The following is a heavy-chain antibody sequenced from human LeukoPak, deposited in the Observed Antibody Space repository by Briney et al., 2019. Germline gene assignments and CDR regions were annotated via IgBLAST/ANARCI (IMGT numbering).Heavy chain of an antibody. CDR2: ISYSGST. Sequence: PSETLSLTCAVSGGSISSHYWSWIRQPPGKGLEWIGYISYSGSTAYNPSLKSRVTISVDMAKNQFSLKLTSVTAADTAVYYCTRDRRDGYNYVDFWGQGTLVTVSS. J-gene: IGHJ4*02. D-gene: IGHD5-24*01. V-gene: IGHV4-59*11. CDR3: TRDRRDGYNYVDF. CDR1: GGSISSHY.